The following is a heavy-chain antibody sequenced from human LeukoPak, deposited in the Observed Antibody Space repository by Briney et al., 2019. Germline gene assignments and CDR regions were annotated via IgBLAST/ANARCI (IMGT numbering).Heavy chain of an antibody. CDR1: GFTFSSYA. Sequence: GGSLRLSCAAPGFTFSSYAMSWVRQAPGKGLEWVSAISGSGGSTYYADSVKGRFTISRDNAKNTLYLQMNSLRAEDTAVYYCAREGANAFQDYWGQGTLVTVSS. CDR2: ISGSGGST. V-gene: IGHV3-23*01. J-gene: IGHJ4*02. D-gene: IGHD3-3*02. CDR3: AREGANAFQDY.